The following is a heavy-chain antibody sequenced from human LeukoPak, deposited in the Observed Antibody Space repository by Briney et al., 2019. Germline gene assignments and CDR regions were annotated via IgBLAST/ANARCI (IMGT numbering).Heavy chain of an antibody. Sequence: ASVKVSCKASGGTFSSYAISWVRQAPGQGLEWMGGIIPIFGTANYAQKFQGRVTITADKSTSTAYMELSSLRSEDTAVYYCARDMRLRYFDWSQYYFDYWGQGTLVTVSS. J-gene: IGHJ4*02. V-gene: IGHV1-69*06. CDR3: ARDMRLRYFDWSQYYFDY. D-gene: IGHD3-9*01. CDR1: GGTFSSYA. CDR2: IIPIFGTA.